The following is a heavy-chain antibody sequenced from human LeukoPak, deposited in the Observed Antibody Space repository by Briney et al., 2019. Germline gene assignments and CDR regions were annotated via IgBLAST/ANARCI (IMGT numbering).Heavy chain of an antibody. J-gene: IGHJ4*02. CDR3: ARGGGTTVTQDGYYFDY. D-gene: IGHD4-17*01. CDR1: AFTFSSYA. V-gene: IGHV3-30-3*01. CDR2: ISYDGTNK. Sequence: GGSLRLSCAASAFTFSSYAMHWVRQAPGKGLEWVAVISYDGTNKYYADSVEGRFTISRDNSKNTLYVQMNSLRAEDTAVYYCARGGGTTVTQDGYYFDYWGQGTLVTVSS.